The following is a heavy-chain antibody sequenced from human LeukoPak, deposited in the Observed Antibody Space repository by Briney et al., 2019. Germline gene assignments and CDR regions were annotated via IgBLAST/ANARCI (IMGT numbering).Heavy chain of an antibody. V-gene: IGHV4-4*07. D-gene: IGHD6-13*01. CDR3: TRDGGSAGTDDG. Sequence: PSETLSLTCTVSGGSISTYYWSWIRQPAGKGLEWIGRISSSGSTIYNPSLNSRVTMSIDTSKNQFSLKLTSVTAADTAVYYCTRDGGSAGTDDGWGQGTLVTVSS. CDR2: ISSSGST. CDR1: GGSISTYY. J-gene: IGHJ4*02.